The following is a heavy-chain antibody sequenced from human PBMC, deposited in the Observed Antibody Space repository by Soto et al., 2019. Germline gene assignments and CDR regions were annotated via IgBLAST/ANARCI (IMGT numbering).Heavy chain of an antibody. Sequence: QVHLVQSGAEVKKPGASVKVSCKASGYTFTSYGITWVRQAPGQGLEWMGWISAHNGNTDYAQKLQGRVIVTRDTSTSTAYMELRNLRSYDTAVYYCARGRYGDYWGQGALVTVSS. CDR3: ARGRYGDY. J-gene: IGHJ4*02. D-gene: IGHD1-1*01. CDR2: ISAHNGNT. V-gene: IGHV1-18*01. CDR1: GYTFTSYG.